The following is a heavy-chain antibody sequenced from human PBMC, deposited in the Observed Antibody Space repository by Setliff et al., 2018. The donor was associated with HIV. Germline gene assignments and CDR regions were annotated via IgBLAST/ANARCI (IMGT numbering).Heavy chain of an antibody. J-gene: IGHJ4*02. Sequence: GSLRLSCAASGLTFSSYAMSWVRQAPGKGLEWVGSIYHSGTTYYNPSLQSRVTISKDTSKNQFSLKLTSVTAADTAVYYCARYSPRGYTLTGPYWGQGTLVTVSS. CDR3: ARYSPRGYTLTGPY. D-gene: IGHD6-25*01. V-gene: IGHV4-38-2*01. CDR2: IYHSGTT. CDR1: GLTFSSYA.